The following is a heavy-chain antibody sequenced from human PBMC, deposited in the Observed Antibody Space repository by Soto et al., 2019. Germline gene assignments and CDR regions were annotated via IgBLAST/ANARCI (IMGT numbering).Heavy chain of an antibody. CDR2: IWYDGSNK. CDR3: ARDGDDSSGLVLLGGMDV. D-gene: IGHD3-22*01. V-gene: IGHV3-33*01. Sequence: GRSLRLSCAASEFTFSSYGMHWVRQAPGKGLEWVAVIWYDGSNKYYADSVKGRFTISRDNSKNTLYLQMNSLRAEDTAVYYCARDGDDSSGLVLLGGMDVWGQGTTVTVSS. J-gene: IGHJ6*02. CDR1: EFTFSSYG.